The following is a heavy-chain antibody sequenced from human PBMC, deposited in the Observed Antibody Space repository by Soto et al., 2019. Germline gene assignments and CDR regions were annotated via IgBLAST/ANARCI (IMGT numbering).Heavy chain of an antibody. D-gene: IGHD3-3*01. V-gene: IGHV4-59*12. Sequence: PSETLSLTCTVSGGSISSYYWSWIRQPPGKGLEWIGYIYCSGSTNYNPSLKNRVTISVDKSNNQFSLRLSSVTAADTAVYFCVTSLNYDFWRDGGRHYYFDYWGQGTLVTVSS. CDR2: IYCSGST. CDR3: VTSLNYDFWRDGGRHYYFDY. CDR1: GGSISSYY. J-gene: IGHJ4*02.